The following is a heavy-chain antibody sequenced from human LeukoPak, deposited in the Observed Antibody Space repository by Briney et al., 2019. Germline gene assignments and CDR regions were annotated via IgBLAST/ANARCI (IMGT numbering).Heavy chain of an antibody. CDR3: ARELVSYGDYGY. V-gene: IGHV3-74*01. CDR1: GFTFSSYA. D-gene: IGHD4-17*01. CDR2: INADGTIA. J-gene: IGHJ4*02. Sequence: GGSLRLSCAASGFTFSSYAMSWVRQAPGKGLVWVSRINADGTIATYADSVEGRFTISRDNAKNTLYLQMNSLRAEDTAVYYCARELVSYGDYGYWGQGTLVTVSS.